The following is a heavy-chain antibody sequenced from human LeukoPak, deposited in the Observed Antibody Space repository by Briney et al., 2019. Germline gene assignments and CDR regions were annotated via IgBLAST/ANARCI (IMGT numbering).Heavy chain of an antibody. Sequence: GASVKVSCKASGYTFTSYDINWVRQATGQGLEWMGWMNPNSGNTGYAQKFQGRVTMTRNTSVSTAYMELSSLRSEDTAVYYCARGHGVWYYLDSSGSLFDYWGQGTLVTVSS. D-gene: IGHD3-22*01. CDR1: GYTFTSYD. V-gene: IGHV1-8*01. CDR3: ARGHGVWYYLDSSGSLFDY. CDR2: MNPNSGNT. J-gene: IGHJ4*02.